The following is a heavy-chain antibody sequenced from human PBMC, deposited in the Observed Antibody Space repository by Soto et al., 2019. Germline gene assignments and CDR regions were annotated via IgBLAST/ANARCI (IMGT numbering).Heavy chain of an antibody. CDR3: ARRYGKNAFDI. J-gene: IGHJ3*02. D-gene: IGHD5-18*01. V-gene: IGHV4-59*01. CDR2: IYHSGST. Sequence: SETLSLTCTVSGGSISSYYWSWIRQPPGKGLELIGYIYHSGSTNYNPSLKSRVTISVDTSKNQFSLKLSSVTAADTAVYYCARRYGKNAFDIWGQGTMVTVSS. CDR1: GGSISSYY.